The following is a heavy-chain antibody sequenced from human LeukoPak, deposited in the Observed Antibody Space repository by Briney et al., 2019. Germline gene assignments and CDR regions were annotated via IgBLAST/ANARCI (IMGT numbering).Heavy chain of an antibody. Sequence: GGSLRLSCAASGFTFSSYAMSWVRQAPGKGLEWGSAISGSGGSTYYADSVKGRFTTSRDNSKNTLYLEIIRLRAEHTDVYDCAKYFYRTSTTGTTVGMDVWGQGTTVTVSS. J-gene: IGHJ6*02. V-gene: IGHV3-23*01. D-gene: IGHD1-1*01. CDR3: AKYFYRTSTTGTTVGMDV. CDR2: ISGSGGST. CDR1: GFTFSSYA.